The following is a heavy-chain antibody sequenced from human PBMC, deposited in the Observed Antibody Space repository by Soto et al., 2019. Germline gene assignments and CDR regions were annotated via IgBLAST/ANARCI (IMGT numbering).Heavy chain of an antibody. Sequence: PSETLSLTCTVSGGSISSNSYYWGWIRQPPGKGLEWIGRIYYGVSTYYNPSLKGRVTISVDTSKNQFSLKLSSVTAADTAVYYCARHPVYSTGWQIDYWGQGTLVTVSS. J-gene: IGHJ4*02. V-gene: IGHV4-39*01. CDR2: IYYGVST. D-gene: IGHD6-19*01. CDR3: ARHPVYSTGWQIDY. CDR1: GGSISSNSYY.